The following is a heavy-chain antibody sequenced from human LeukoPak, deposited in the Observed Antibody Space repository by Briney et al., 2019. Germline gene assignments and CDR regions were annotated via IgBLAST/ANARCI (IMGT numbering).Heavy chain of an antibody. CDR3: ARAHPGDYSDFQFDY. J-gene: IGHJ4*02. V-gene: IGHV3-48*01. CDR1: GFTFGSFS. D-gene: IGHD4-11*01. CDR2: ISSTSSTI. Sequence: GGSLRLSCAASGFTFGSFSMNWVRQAPGKGLEWVSYISSTSSTIYYADSVKGRFTISRDNAKNSLYLQMNSLRAEDTAVYYCARAHPGDYSDFQFDYWGQGTLVTVSS.